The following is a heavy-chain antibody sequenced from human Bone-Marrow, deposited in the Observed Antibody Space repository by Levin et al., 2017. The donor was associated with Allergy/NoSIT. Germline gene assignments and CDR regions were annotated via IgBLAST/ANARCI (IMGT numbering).Heavy chain of an antibody. D-gene: IGHD3-16*01. Sequence: GGSLRLSCAASGFTVINNYMTWVRQAPGKGLEWVSLIYSGGDTYYAESVKGRFTISRDNSKNTVYLQMNSLRVEDTAVYYCARQDYVWGRDYWGQGTLVTVSS. CDR3: ARQDYVWGRDY. V-gene: IGHV3-66*04. CDR2: IYSGGDT. J-gene: IGHJ4*02. CDR1: GFTVINNY.